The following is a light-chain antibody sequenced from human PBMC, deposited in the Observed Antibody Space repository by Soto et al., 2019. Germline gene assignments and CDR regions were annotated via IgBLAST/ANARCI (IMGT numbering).Light chain of an antibody. Sequence: EIVLTQSPGTLSLSPGDRATLSCRASQSLYTTNLAWYQQKPGQAPRLLIYGASGRATGIPDRFIGSGSGTDFTLTISRLEPEDFAVYYCQQCDSSPLTFGGGTKVDIK. V-gene: IGKV3-20*01. CDR2: GAS. J-gene: IGKJ4*01. CDR3: QQCDSSPLT. CDR1: QSLYTTN.